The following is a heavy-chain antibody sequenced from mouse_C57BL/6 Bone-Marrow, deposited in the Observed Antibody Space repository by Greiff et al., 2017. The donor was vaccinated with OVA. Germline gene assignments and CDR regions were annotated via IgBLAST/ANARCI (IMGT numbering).Heavy chain of an antibody. CDR2: INPNNGGT. J-gene: IGHJ3*01. Sequence: VQLQQSGPELVKPGASVKISCKASGYTFTDYYMNWVKQSHGKSLEWIGDINPNNGGTSYNQKFKGKATLTVDKSSSTAYMELRSLTSEDSAVYYCARWGLRHGFAYWGQGTLVTVSA. V-gene: IGHV1-26*01. CDR3: ARWGLRHGFAY. CDR1: GYTFTDYY. D-gene: IGHD2-4*01.